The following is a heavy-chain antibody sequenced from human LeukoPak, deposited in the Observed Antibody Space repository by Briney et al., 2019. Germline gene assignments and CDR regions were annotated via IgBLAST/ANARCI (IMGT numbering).Heavy chain of an antibody. D-gene: IGHD6-19*01. J-gene: IGHJ4*02. Sequence: GGSLRLSCAVSGLTFSRYAMSWVRQAPGRGLEWVSGISGSGGSTYYADSVKGRFTISRDNSKNTLYLQMNSLRAEDTALYYCAKMPVSYSSGWSNFDYWGQGTLVTVSS. V-gene: IGHV3-23*01. CDR1: GLTFSRYA. CDR2: ISGSGGST. CDR3: AKMPVSYSSGWSNFDY.